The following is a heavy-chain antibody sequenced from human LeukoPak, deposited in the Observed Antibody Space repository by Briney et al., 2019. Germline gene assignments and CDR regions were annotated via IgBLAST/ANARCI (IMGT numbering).Heavy chain of an antibody. CDR2: IYDSGTT. CDR1: GGSISSYY. Sequence: PSETLSLTCTVSGGSISSYYWSWIRQPPGKGLERLGYIYDSGTTNYNPSLKSRVTISVDTSKNQFSLKVSSVTAADTAVYYCARAGYSNSVDYWGQGTLVTVSS. V-gene: IGHV4-59*01. D-gene: IGHD4-11*01. CDR3: ARAGYSNSVDY. J-gene: IGHJ4*02.